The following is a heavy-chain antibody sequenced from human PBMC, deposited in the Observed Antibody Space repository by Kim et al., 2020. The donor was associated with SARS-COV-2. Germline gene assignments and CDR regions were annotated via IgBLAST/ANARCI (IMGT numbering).Heavy chain of an antibody. J-gene: IGHJ4*02. D-gene: IGHD6-6*01. V-gene: IGHV3-23*01. CDR3: AKTSSTFKFPT. Sequence: YHADSVKGRFTISRDTSKNTLFLQMSSLRADDTAIYYCAKTSSTFKFPTWGQGTLVIVSS.